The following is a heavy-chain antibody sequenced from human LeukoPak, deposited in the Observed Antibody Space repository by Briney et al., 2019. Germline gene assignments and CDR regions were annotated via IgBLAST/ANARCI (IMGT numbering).Heavy chain of an antibody. J-gene: IGHJ5*02. D-gene: IGHD3-9*01. CDR1: GGSISSSSYY. Sequence: SETLSLTCTVSGGSISSSSYYWGWLRQPPGKGLEWIGSIYYSGSTYYNPSLKSRVTISVDTSNNQFSLKLSSVTAADTAVYYCARVPHYDILTGYYSNWFDPWGQGTLVTVSS. CDR3: ARVPHYDILTGYYSNWFDP. V-gene: IGHV4-39*07. CDR2: IYYSGST.